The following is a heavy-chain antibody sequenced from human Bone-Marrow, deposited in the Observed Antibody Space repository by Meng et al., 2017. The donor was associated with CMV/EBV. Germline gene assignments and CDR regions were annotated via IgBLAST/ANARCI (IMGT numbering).Heavy chain of an antibody. D-gene: IGHD2-15*01. V-gene: IGHV1-2*02. CDR3: ARKEYCSGGRCYSGIDY. CDR2: INPNSGGT. Sequence: ASVKVSCKASGYTFTGYYMHWVRQAPGQGLEWMGWINPNSGGTNYAQKFQGRVTMTRDTSISTAYMELSRLRSDDTAVYYCARKEYCSGGRCYSGIDYWGQGTLVTVSS. CDR1: GYTFTGYY. J-gene: IGHJ4*02.